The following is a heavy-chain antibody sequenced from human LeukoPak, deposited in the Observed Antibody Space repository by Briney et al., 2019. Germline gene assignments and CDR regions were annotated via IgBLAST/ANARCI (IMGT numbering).Heavy chain of an antibody. CDR2: ISAYNGNT. J-gene: IGHJ5*02. CDR1: GYTFTSYY. V-gene: IGHV1-18*04. D-gene: IGHD3-22*01. Sequence: ASVKVSCKASGYTFTSYYIHWVRQAPGQGLEWMGWISAYNGNTNYAQKLQGRVTMTTDTSTSTAYMELRSLRSDDTAVYYCARDPSIPMIVSGWFDHWGQGTLVTVSS. CDR3: ARDPSIPMIVSGWFDH.